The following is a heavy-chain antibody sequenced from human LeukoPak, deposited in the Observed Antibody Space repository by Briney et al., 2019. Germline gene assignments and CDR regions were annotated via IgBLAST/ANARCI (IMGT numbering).Heavy chain of an antibody. CDR3: ASENIVVVPAAIMSWFDP. CDR1: GGSFSGYY. D-gene: IGHD2-2*01. V-gene: IGHV4-34*01. Sequence: SETLSPTCAVYGGSFSGYYWSWIRQPPGKGLEWIGEINHSGSTNYNPSLKSRVTISVDTSKNQFSLKLSSVTAADTAVYYCASENIVVVPAAIMSWFDPWGQGTLVTVSS. CDR2: INHSGST. J-gene: IGHJ5*02.